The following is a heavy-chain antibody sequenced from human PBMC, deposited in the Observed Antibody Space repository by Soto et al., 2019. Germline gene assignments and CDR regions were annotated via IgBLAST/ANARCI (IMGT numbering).Heavy chain of an antibody. D-gene: IGHD6-19*01. CDR1: SDSISSYY. CDR2: TDYSGNT. CDR3: ARAVGDPLYYLDY. J-gene: IGHJ4*02. Sequence: QVQLQESGPGLVRPSETLSLTCTVSSDSISSYYWIWIRQSPGKGLEWIGYTDYSGNTNYNPSLKGRVTISGDTSKNQFSLRLSSVTAAYTAVYYCARAVGDPLYYLDYWGQGTLVTVSS. V-gene: IGHV4-59*08.